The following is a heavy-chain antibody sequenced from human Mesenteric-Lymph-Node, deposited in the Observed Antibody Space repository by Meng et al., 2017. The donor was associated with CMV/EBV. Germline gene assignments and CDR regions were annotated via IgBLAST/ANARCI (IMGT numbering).Heavy chain of an antibody. D-gene: IGHD1-14*01. CDR3: ARNRGSPYYFDY. CDR1: GFTFSSYA. Sequence: LSLTCAASGFTFSSYAMSWVRQAPGKGLEWVSAISGSGGSTYYADSVKGRFTISRDNSKNTLYLQMNSLRAEDTAVYYCARNRGSPYYFDYWGQGTLVTVSS. V-gene: IGHV3-23*01. J-gene: IGHJ4*02. CDR2: ISGSGGST.